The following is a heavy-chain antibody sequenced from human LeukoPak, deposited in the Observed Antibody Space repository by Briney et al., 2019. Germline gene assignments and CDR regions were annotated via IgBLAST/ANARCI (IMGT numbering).Heavy chain of an antibody. D-gene: IGHD1-1*01. V-gene: IGHV3-33*01. J-gene: IGHJ4*02. CDR3: ARERYTFDSDYFDY. CDR2: ISYDGSKK. CDR1: GFTFSNYG. Sequence: GGSLRLSCAASGFTFSNYGMHWVRQAPGKGLEWVAVISYDGSKKYYEESVKGRFIISRDNSKNTLHLQINSLRAEDTAIYYCARERYTFDSDYFDYWGQGTLVTVSS.